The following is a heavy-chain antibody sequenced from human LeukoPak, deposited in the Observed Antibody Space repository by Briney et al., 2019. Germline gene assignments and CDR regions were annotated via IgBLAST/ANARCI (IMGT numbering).Heavy chain of an antibody. Sequence: SETLSLTCAVYGGSFSGYYWSWIRQPPVKGLEWIGEINHSGSTNYNPSLKSRVTISVDTSENQFSLKLSSVTAADTAVYYCARGGELAFDYWGQGTLVTVSS. D-gene: IGHD1-26*01. CDR3: ARGGELAFDY. CDR2: INHSGST. CDR1: GGSFSGYY. V-gene: IGHV4-34*01. J-gene: IGHJ4*02.